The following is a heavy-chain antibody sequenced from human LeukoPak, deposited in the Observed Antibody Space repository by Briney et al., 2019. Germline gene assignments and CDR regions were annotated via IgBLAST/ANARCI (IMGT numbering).Heavy chain of an antibody. CDR3: ATAGDSTGSYRGRTFF. J-gene: IGHJ4*02. CDR2: IKQDGSDK. CDR1: GLTLSDWW. V-gene: IGHV3-7*01. Sequence: GGSLRLSCVASGLTLSDWWMTWVRQAPGKGLEWVANIKQDGSDKYYVDSVKGRFTISRDNAKKSLYLQMNSLTVEDTAVYYCATAGDSTGSYRGRTFFGGQGTLVTVSS. D-gene: IGHD3-22*01.